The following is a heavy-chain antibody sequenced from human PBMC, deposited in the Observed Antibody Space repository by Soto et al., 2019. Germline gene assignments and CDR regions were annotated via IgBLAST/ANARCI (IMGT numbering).Heavy chain of an antibody. CDR3: AKSGSHSYFDN. V-gene: IGHV3-23*01. J-gene: IGHJ4*02. Sequence: GGSLRLSCAASGFTFSSYAMNWVRQAPGKGLEWVSSISPSGDNTYYADSVKGRFTISRDSSKNMLYLQMNSLRAEDTAVYYCAKSGSHSYFDNWGQGTLVTVSS. CDR2: ISPSGDNT. CDR1: GFTFSSYA. D-gene: IGHD1-26*01.